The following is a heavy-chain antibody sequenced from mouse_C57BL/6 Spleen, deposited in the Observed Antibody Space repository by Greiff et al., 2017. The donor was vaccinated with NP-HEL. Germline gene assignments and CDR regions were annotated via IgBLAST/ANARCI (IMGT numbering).Heavy chain of an antibody. CDR3: ARGWTLYFDY. J-gene: IGHJ2*01. CDR1: GYAFSSSW. CDR2: IYPGDGDT. Sequence: VQLQESGPELVKPGASVKISCKASGYAFSSSWMNWVKQRPGKGLEWIGRIYPGDGDTNYNGKFKGKATLTADKSSSTAYMQLSSLTDEDSAVYFCARGWTLYFDYWGQGTTLTVSS. V-gene: IGHV1-82*01. D-gene: IGHD2-3*01.